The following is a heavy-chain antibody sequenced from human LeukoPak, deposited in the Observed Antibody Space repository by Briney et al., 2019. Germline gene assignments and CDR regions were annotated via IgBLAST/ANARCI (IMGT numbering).Heavy chain of an antibody. CDR3: ARTAARRVYNY. CDR2: INPNSGGT. D-gene: IGHD2-21*02. V-gene: IGHV1-2*02. CDR1: GYTFTSYD. J-gene: IGHJ4*02. Sequence: ASVKVSCKASGYTFTSYDINWVRQATGQGLEWMGWINPNSGGTNYAQKFQGRVTMTRDTSISTAYMELSRLRSDDTAVYYCARTAARRVYNYWGQGTLVTVSS.